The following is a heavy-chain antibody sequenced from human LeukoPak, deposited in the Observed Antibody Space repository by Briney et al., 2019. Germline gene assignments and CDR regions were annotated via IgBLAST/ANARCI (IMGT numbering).Heavy chain of an antibody. J-gene: IGHJ4*02. CDR1: GGSISSYY. CDR2: IYYSGST. D-gene: IGHD5-18*01. V-gene: IGHV4-59*12. Sequence: SETLSLTCTVSGGSISSYYWSWIRHPPGKGLELIGYIYYSGSTNYNPSLKSRVTISVDTSKNQFSLKLSSVTAADTAVYYCARVSGLQLWPYYFDYWGQGTLVTVSS. CDR3: ARVSGLQLWPYYFDY.